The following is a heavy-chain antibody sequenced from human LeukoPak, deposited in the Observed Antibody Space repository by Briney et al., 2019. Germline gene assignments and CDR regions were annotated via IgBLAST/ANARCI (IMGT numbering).Heavy chain of an antibody. V-gene: IGHV3-23*01. CDR2: ISGSGGST. Sequence: HPGGSLRLSCAASGFTFSSYAMSWVRQAPGKGLEWVSAISGSGGSTYYADSVKGRFTISRDNSKNTLYLQMNSLRAEDTAVYYCAKDPFLRGYYDSSGYYRTSTYYFDYWGQGTLVTVSS. D-gene: IGHD3-22*01. CDR3: AKDPFLRGYYDSSGYYRTSTYYFDY. J-gene: IGHJ4*02. CDR1: GFTFSSYA.